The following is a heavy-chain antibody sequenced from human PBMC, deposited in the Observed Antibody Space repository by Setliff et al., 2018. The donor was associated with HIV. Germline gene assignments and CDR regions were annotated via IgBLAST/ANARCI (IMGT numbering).Heavy chain of an antibody. Sequence: GSLRLSCAASGFTFSDAWMSWVRQAPGKGLEWIGSIYHSGSTYYNPSLKSRVTISVDTSKNQFSLKLRSVTAADTAVYYCARFEVTTVTTRDYWGQGTLVTVSS. D-gene: IGHD4-17*01. CDR3: ARFEVTTVTTRDY. CDR2: IYHSGST. J-gene: IGHJ4*02. CDR1: GFTFSDAW. V-gene: IGHV4-38-2*01.